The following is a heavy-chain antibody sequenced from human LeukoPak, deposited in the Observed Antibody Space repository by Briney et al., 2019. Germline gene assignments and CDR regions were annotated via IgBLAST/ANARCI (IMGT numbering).Heavy chain of an antibody. J-gene: IGHJ4*02. CDR1: GGSISSYY. Sequence: SETLSLTCTVSGGSISSYYWSWIRQPPGKGLEWIGSIYYSGSTYYNPSLKSRLTISVDTSKNQFSLKLSSVTAADTAVYYCARQGSDSSGYYYRYYFDYWGQGTLVTVSS. V-gene: IGHV4-59*05. D-gene: IGHD3-22*01. CDR3: ARQGSDSSGYYYRYYFDY. CDR2: IYYSGST.